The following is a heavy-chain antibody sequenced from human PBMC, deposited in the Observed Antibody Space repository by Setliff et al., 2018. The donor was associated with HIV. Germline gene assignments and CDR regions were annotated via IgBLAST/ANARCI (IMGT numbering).Heavy chain of an antibody. D-gene: IGHD3-16*02. CDR1: GYTFNNYY. CDR2: INPSDNRT. Sequence: ASVKVSCKASGYTFNNYYMHWVRQAPGQGLEWMGIINPSDNRTYYAQKFQGRVTMTRDTSTSSAYMELRSLRSEDTAVYYCARAYYDSVWGSHRHRFYYFDHWGQGSPVTVS. V-gene: IGHV1-46*02. J-gene: IGHJ4*02. CDR3: ARAYYDSVWGSHRHRFYYFDH.